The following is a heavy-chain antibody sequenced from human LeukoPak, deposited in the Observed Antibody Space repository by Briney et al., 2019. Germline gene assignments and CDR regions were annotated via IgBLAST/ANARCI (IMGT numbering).Heavy chain of an antibody. V-gene: IGHV3-23*01. J-gene: IGHJ4*02. Sequence: GGSLRLSCAASGFTFSSYAMSWVRQAPGKGLEWVSAISGSGGSTYYADSVKGRFTISRDNSKNTLYLQMNSLRAEDTAVYYCAKSQDFWSGYPTYDYWGQGTLVTVSS. CDR3: AKSQDFWSGYPTYDY. D-gene: IGHD3-3*01. CDR2: ISGSGGST. CDR1: GFTFSSYA.